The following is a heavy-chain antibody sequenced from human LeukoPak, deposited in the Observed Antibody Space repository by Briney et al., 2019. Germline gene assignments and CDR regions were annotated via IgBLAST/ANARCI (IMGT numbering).Heavy chain of an antibody. CDR2: IKQDGSEK. CDR1: GFTFSSYW. V-gene: IGHV3-7*03. CDR3: ARVRPMVRGPRSCFDY. Sequence: GGSLRLSCAASGFTFSSYWMSWVRQAPGKGLEWVANIKQDGSEKYYVDSVKGRFTISRDNAKNSLYLQMNSLRAEDTAVYYCARVRPMVRGPRSCFDYWGQGTLVTVSS. J-gene: IGHJ4*02. D-gene: IGHD3-10*01.